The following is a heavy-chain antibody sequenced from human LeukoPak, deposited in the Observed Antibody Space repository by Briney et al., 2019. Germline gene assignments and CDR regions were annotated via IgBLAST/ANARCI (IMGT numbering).Heavy chain of an antibody. CDR3: ARTRDGYTHADY. Sequence: ASVKVSCKASGYTFTSYNMHWVRQAPGQGLEWMGIINPSGGSTSYAQKFQGRVSMTRDTSTSTVYMELSSLRSEDTAVYYCARTRDGYTHADYWGQGTLVTVSS. CDR2: INPSGGST. CDR1: GYTFTSYN. D-gene: IGHD5-24*01. V-gene: IGHV1-46*01. J-gene: IGHJ4*02.